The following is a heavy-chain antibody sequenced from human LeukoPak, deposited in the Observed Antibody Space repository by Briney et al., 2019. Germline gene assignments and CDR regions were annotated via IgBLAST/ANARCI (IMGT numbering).Heavy chain of an antibody. J-gene: IGHJ4*02. D-gene: IGHD5-18*01. CDR2: INIDGRST. CDR3: VTALGDY. Sequence: PGGSLRLSCEASGFTFSDYGMLWVRQAPGKGLVWVSHINIDGRSTKYADSVKGRFTISRDNAKNTLYLQMNSLRADDTAVYYCVTALGDYWGQGTLVTVSS. CDR1: GFTFSDYG. V-gene: IGHV3-74*01.